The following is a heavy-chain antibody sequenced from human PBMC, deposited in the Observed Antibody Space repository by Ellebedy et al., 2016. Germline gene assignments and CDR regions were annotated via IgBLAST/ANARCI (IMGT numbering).Heavy chain of an antibody. Sequence: SETLSLXXTVSGGSISSYYWSWIRQPAGKGLEWIGRIYTSGSTNYNPSLKSRVTMSVDTSKNQFSLKLSSVTAADTAVYYCARTRRERGNQWLVCDYWGQGTLVTVSS. CDR1: GGSISSYY. CDR2: IYTSGST. J-gene: IGHJ4*02. V-gene: IGHV4-4*07. D-gene: IGHD6-19*01. CDR3: ARTRRERGNQWLVCDY.